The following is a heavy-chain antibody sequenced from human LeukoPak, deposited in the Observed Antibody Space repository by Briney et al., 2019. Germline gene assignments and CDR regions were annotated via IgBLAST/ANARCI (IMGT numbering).Heavy chain of an antibody. CDR3: AKGGGETTVEVSAAGVFQY. CDR1: GFTFSNYI. V-gene: IGHV3-23*01. J-gene: IGHJ4*02. D-gene: IGHD4-11*01. CDR2: ISGTTGKT. Sequence: PGGSLRLSCGTSGFTFSNYIMSWVRQGPGRGLEWISGISGTTGKTYCADSVKGRFSISRDNSKNTLYLQMDRLRAEDTAVYYCAKGGGETTVEVSAAGVFQYWGQGTLVTVSS.